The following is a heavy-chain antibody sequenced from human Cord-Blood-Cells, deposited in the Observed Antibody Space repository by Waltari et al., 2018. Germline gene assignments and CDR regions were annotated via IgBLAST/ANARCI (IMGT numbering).Heavy chain of an antibody. Sequence: QVPLVPSGAEVKKPGSSVNVSCKASGGTFSSFAISWVRQAPGQGLEWRGRVIPIFGTANHAKKFQGIVTITADESTSTAYMELSSLRSEDTAVYYCARDLDEDGSGSLAPFQHWGQGTLVTVSS. J-gene: IGHJ1*01. CDR3: ARDLDEDGSGSLAPFQH. V-gene: IGHV1-69*18. D-gene: IGHD3-10*01. CDR2: VIPIFGTA. CDR1: GGTFSSFA.